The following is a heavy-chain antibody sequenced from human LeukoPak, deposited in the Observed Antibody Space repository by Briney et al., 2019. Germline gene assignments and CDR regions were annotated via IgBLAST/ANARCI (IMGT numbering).Heavy chain of an antibody. V-gene: IGHV3-23*01. CDR2: ISDSGGRT. Sequence: PGGSLRLSCAVSGITLSNYGMSWVHQAPGKGLEWVAGISDSGGRTNYADSVKGRFTISRDNPKNTLYLQMNSLRAEDTAVYFCAKRGLVIRVILVGFHKEANYFDSWGQGVLVTVSS. D-gene: IGHD3-22*01. J-gene: IGHJ4*02. CDR3: AKRGLVIRVILVGFHKEANYFDS. CDR1: GITLSNYG.